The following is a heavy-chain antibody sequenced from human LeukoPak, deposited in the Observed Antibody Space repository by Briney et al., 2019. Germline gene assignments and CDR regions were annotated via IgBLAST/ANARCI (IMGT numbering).Heavy chain of an antibody. CDR2: ITGSGGTT. D-gene: IGHD5-18*01. Sequence: GGSLRLSCAASGFIFSNYAMIWVRQAPGKGLEWISAITGSGGTTYYADSVEGRFTISRDNSKNTLYLQVNSLRAEDTAVYYCANDLGWIQLNLGRGQGTLVTVSS. V-gene: IGHV3-23*01. CDR1: GFIFSNYA. CDR3: ANDLGWIQLNLG. J-gene: IGHJ4*02.